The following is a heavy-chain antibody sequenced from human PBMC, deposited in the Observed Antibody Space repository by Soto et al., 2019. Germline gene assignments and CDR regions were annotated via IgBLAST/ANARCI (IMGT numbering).Heavy chain of an antibody. J-gene: IGHJ3*02. CDR2: ISSNGGST. V-gene: IGHV3-64D*08. Sequence: GGSLRLSCSASGFTFSSYAMHWVRQAPGKGLEYVSAISSNGGSTYYADSVKGRFTISRDNSKNTLYLQMSSLRAEDTAVYYCVKDSRLTITMIVEDRAPAAFDIWGQGTMVTVSS. D-gene: IGHD3-22*01. CDR3: VKDSRLTITMIVEDRAPAAFDI. CDR1: GFTFSSYA.